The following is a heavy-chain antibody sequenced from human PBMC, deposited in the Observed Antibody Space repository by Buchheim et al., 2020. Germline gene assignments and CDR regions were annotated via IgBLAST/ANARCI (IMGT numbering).Heavy chain of an antibody. Sequence: QVQLVESGGGVVQPGRSLRLSCAASGFTFSSYGMHWVRQAPGKGLEWVAVISYDGSNKYYADSVKGRFTISRDNSKNTLYLQMNSLRAEDTAVYYCAKDEYSGRDYFDYWGQGTL. V-gene: IGHV3-30*18. CDR3: AKDEYSGRDYFDY. D-gene: IGHD1-26*01. J-gene: IGHJ4*02. CDR2: ISYDGSNK. CDR1: GFTFSSYG.